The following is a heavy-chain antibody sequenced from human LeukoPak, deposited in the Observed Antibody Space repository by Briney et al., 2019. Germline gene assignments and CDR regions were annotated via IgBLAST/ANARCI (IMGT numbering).Heavy chain of an antibody. V-gene: IGHV5-51*01. J-gene: IGHJ6*03. Sequence: GESLKISCKGSGYSFTSYWIGWVRQMPGKGLEWMGIIYPGDSDLRYSPSFQGQVTISVDKSISTAYLQWSSLKASDTAMYYCARAHRGYCSSSNTCPYYMEEWGKGTTVTVSS. CDR3: ARAHRGYCSSSNTCPYYMEE. CDR2: IYPGDSDL. CDR1: GYSFTSYW. D-gene: IGHD2-2*01.